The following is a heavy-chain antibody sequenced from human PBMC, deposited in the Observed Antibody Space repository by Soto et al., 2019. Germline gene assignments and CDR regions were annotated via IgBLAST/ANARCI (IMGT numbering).Heavy chain of an antibody. D-gene: IGHD6-13*01. J-gene: IGHJ4*02. CDR1: GGSISSYY. CDR2: ISNSGST. Sequence: SETLSLTCTVSGGSISSYYWSWIRQPPGKGLEWIGYISNSGSTNYNPSLKSRVTISVDTSKNQFSLRLSSVTAADTAVYYCAGFIAAAGTSFDYWGQGTLVTVS. V-gene: IGHV4-59*08. CDR3: AGFIAAAGTSFDY.